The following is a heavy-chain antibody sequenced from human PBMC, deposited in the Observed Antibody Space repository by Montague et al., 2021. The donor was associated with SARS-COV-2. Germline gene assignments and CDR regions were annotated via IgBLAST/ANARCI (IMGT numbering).Heavy chain of an antibody. D-gene: IGHD2-2*01. J-gene: IGHJ4*03. CDR2: ISYAGST. V-gene: IGHV4-39*01. CDR1: SGSISSPDYY. Sequence: SETLSLTCTVSSGSISSPDYYWCWLRQSPGEGLEWIGIISYAGSTYYNPSLRSRVSFSMDTSKNHFSLSLTSVTAADTAVYFCARQLPAYFNNSKCYSCYFDVWGQGALVTVSS. CDR3: ARQLPAYFNNSKCYSCYFDV.